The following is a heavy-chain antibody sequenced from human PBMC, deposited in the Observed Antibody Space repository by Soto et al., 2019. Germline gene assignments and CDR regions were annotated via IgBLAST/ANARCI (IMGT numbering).Heavy chain of an antibody. J-gene: IGHJ6*02. V-gene: IGHV1-69*06. CDR1: GGTFSSYA. CDR3: ARDGPITLVRGVITYYGIDV. CDR2: MIPMFGTA. Sequence: GAAVQVSCEGSGGTFSSYAISWVRQAPAQGVAWKGRMIPMFGTANYEQNYQYRVTTTADKPTSTVYMELSSLRSENTAVYYCARDGPITLVRGVITYYGIDVWGQGTTVPVSS. D-gene: IGHD3-10*01.